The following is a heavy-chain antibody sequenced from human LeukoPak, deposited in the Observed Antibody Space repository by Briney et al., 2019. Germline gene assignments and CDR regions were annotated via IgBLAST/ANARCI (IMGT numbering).Heavy chain of an antibody. V-gene: IGHV3-23*01. J-gene: IGHJ3*02. CDR3: TTRRPDAFDI. Sequence: PGGSLRLSCAASGFSLSSLAMSCVSQAPGKGMEWVSAISGSGGSTYYADSVKGRFTISRDNSKNTLYLQMNSLKTEDTAVYYCTTRRPDAFDIWGQGTMVTVSS. CDR2: ISGSGGST. CDR1: GFSLSSLA.